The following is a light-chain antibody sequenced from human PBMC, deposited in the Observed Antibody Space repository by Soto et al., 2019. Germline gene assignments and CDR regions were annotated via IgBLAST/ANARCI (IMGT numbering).Light chain of an antibody. CDR3: QQYDTSPVT. V-gene: IGKV3-20*01. Sequence: PGERATLSCRASQIIPTGFVAWFQQKSGQAPRLLIYGASTRATDIPDRITGSGSGTDFTLTISRLEPEDFAVYYCQQYDTSPVTFGQGTKLEI. J-gene: IGKJ2*01. CDR1: QIIPTGF. CDR2: GAS.